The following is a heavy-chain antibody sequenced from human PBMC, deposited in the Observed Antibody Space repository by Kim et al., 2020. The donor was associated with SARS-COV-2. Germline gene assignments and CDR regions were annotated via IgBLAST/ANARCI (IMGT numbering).Heavy chain of an antibody. CDR3: AKCTTNCYTKAFDI. Sequence: ADSGKGRFTMSRDNSKNTLYLQMNSLRAEDTAVYYCAKCTTNCYTKAFDIWGQGTMVTVSS. D-gene: IGHD2-2*01. V-gene: IGHV3-23*01. J-gene: IGHJ3*02.